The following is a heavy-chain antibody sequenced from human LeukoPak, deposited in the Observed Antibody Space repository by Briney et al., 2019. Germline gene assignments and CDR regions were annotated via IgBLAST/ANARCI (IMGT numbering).Heavy chain of an antibody. CDR3: ARWSGSGSSSSSYYFDY. CDR1: GGSIRDYY. D-gene: IGHD3-10*01. V-gene: IGHV4-59*07. J-gene: IGHJ4*02. Sequence: SDTLSLTCTVSGGSIRDYYWTWIRQPPGKGLEWIGYIYYSGTTNYNPSLKSRVTISVDTSKNQFSLKLSSVTAADTAVYYCARWSGSGSSSSSYYFDYWGQGTLVTVSS. CDR2: IYYSGTT.